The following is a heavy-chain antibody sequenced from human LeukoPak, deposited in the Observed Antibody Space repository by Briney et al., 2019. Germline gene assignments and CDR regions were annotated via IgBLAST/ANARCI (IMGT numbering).Heavy chain of an antibody. J-gene: IGHJ4*02. CDR3: TRRETYGDYRFDY. D-gene: IGHD4-17*01. CDR2: INPNSGGT. Sequence: GASVKVSCKASGYTFTGYYMHWVRQAPGQGLEWMGWINPNSGGTNYAQKFQGRVTMTRDKSISTAYLQWSSLKASDTAMYYCTRRETYGDYRFDYWGQGTLVTVSS. V-gene: IGHV1-2*02. CDR1: GYTFTGYY.